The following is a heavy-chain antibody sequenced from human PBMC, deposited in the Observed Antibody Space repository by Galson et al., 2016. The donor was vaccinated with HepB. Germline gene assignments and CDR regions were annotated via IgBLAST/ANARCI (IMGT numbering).Heavy chain of an antibody. V-gene: IGHV3-30*18. CDR2: ISYDGSNK. CDR1: GFTLSHYA. J-gene: IGHJ3*01. CDR3: AKSHLLLTYYYDSGGLDALDV. Sequence: SLRLSCAASGFTLSHYAMDWVRQAPGKGLEWVAFISYDGSNKYYADSVKGRFTISRDNSKNTLYLQINSLRAEDTAVYYCAKSHLLLTYYYDSGGLDALDVWSQGTVVTVSS. D-gene: IGHD3-22*01.